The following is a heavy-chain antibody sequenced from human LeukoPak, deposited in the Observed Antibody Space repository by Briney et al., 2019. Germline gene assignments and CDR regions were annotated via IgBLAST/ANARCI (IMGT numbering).Heavy chain of an antibody. J-gene: IGHJ4*02. CDR1: GFTVSSNY. Sequence: GGSLRLSCAASGFTVSSNYMSWVRQAPGKGLEWVSVIYSGGSTYYADSVKGRFTISRDNSKNTLYLQMNSLRAEDAAVYYCAREGSGYADYFDYWGQGTLVTVSS. V-gene: IGHV3-53*01. CDR2: IYSGGST. CDR3: AREGSGYADYFDY. D-gene: IGHD5-12*01.